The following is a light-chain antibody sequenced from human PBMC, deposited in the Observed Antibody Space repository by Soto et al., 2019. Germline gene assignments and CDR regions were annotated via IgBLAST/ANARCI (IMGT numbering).Light chain of an antibody. CDR1: QSVLYSSNNKNY. Sequence: DIVMTQSPASLAVSLGERATINCKSSQSVLYSSNNKNYLAWYQQKPGQPPKLLIYWASTRESGVPDRFSGSGSVTDFTLTISSLQAEDGAVYYCQQYYSTPRTFGQGTKLEIK. CDR3: QQYYSTPRT. V-gene: IGKV4-1*01. J-gene: IGKJ2*01. CDR2: WAS.